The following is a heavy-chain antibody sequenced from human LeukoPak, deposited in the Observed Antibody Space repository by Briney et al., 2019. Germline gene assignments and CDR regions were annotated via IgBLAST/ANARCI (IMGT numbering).Heavy chain of an antibody. Sequence: GGSLRLSCAASRFTFSNYAMTWVRQAPGKGLDWVSTISASGDTTSYADSVKGRFTISRDNSKKTLYLQMNSLRAEDTALYYCARAVDIVATTSFDIWGQGTMVTVSS. V-gene: IGHV3-23*01. CDR1: RFTFSNYA. CDR3: ARAVDIVATTSFDI. D-gene: IGHD5-12*01. J-gene: IGHJ3*02. CDR2: ISASGDTT.